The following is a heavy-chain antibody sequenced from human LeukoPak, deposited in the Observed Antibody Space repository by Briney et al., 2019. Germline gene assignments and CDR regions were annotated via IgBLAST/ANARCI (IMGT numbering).Heavy chain of an antibody. CDR3: ARAEWSNWYFDL. CDR1: GFTFSTYW. Sequence: PGGSLRLSCAASGFTFSTYWMNWVRQAPGKGLEWVANIKQDGSEKYYVDSVKGRFTPSRDSAKNSLYLQMNSLRAEDTAVYYCARAEWSNWYFDLWGRGTLVTVSS. CDR2: IKQDGSEK. J-gene: IGHJ2*01. D-gene: IGHD3-3*01. V-gene: IGHV3-7*03.